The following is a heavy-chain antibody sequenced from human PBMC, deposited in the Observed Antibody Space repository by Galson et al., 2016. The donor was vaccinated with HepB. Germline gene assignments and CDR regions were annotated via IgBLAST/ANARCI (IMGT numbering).Heavy chain of an antibody. Sequence: SLRLSCAASGFSFSNYDMYWVRQAPGKGLEWVSSIYTAGDTYYEDSVEGRFTVSRGNDKASLYLHMNSLRAGDPVVYYCVRGSYTSDWYRTSAYDFGLDVWGKGTPVAVSS. J-gene: IGHJ6*04. D-gene: IGHD6-19*01. V-gene: IGHV3-13*01. CDR1: GFSFSNYD. CDR3: VRGSYTSDWYRTSAYDFGLDV. CDR2: IYTAGDT.